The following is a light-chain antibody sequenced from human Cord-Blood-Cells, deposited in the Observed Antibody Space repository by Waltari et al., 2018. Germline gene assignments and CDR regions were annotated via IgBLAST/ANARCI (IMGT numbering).Light chain of an antibody. CDR3: QKYNSAPFT. Sequence: QSPSSXXASVXDXXTITCRASQGSINYLSWYQQEPGKVPKLLIYASSTLQSGVPSRFSVSGSGTDFTLTISSLQPEDVATYYCQKYNSAPFTFGPGTKVDIK. CDR2: ASS. CDR1: QGSINY. V-gene: IGKV1-27*01. J-gene: IGKJ3*01.